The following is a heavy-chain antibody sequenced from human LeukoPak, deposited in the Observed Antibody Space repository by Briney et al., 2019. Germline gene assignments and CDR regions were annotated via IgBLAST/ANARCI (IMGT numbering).Heavy chain of an antibody. CDR1: GGSISSYY. V-gene: IGHV4-59*01. D-gene: IGHD6-25*01. CDR2: IYHTGST. J-gene: IGHJ4*02. CDR3: ARRGRNSSGWQDYL. Sequence: PSETLSLTCTVSGGSISSYYWSWIRQPPGKGLEWIENIYHTGSTNYNPSLSSRVTISIDTAKNQFSLKLTSVTAADTAVYYCARRGRNSSGWQDYLWGQGTLVTVSS.